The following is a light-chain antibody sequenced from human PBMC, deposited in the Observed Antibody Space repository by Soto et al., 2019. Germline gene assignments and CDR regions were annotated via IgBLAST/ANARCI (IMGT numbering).Light chain of an antibody. Sequence: QSALTQPASVSGSPGQSITIACTGTSGDIGGHNYVSWYQQHPGKAPKLIIYDVSKRPSGVPDRFSGSKSDNTASLTISGLQAEDEADYYCCSYAGSYTFVFGIGTKLTVL. CDR3: CSYAGSYTFV. J-gene: IGLJ1*01. V-gene: IGLV2-11*01. CDR1: SGDIGGHNY. CDR2: DVS.